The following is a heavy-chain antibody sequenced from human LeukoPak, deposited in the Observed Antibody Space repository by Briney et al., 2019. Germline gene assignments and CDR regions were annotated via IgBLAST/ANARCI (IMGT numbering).Heavy chain of an antibody. CDR2: ISGSGDKT. CDR1: GFNFSDYA. J-gene: IGHJ6*03. CDR3: AKDTSAWWYHRAYMNV. V-gene: IGHV3-23*01. D-gene: IGHD2-15*01. Sequence: GGSLRLSCAASGFNFSDYAMSWVRQAPGGGLEWVSAISGSGDKTFHADSVKGRFTTSRDNSKNTLSLQMSSLRVEDSAVYFCAKDTSAWWYHRAYMNVWGTGTTVTVSS.